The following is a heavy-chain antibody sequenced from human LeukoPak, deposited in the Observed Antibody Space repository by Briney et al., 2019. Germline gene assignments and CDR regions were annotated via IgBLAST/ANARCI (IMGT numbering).Heavy chain of an antibody. CDR3: ARAGNYCSSTSCLIDY. D-gene: IGHD2-2*01. CDR1: GGSISSYY. Sequence: SETLSLTCTVSGGSISSYYWSWIRQPPGKGLEWIGYIYYSGSTNYNPSLKSRVTISVDTSKNQFSLKLSSVTAADTAVYYCARAGNYCSSTSCLIDYWGQGTLVTVSS. J-gene: IGHJ4*02. CDR2: IYYSGST. V-gene: IGHV4-59*01.